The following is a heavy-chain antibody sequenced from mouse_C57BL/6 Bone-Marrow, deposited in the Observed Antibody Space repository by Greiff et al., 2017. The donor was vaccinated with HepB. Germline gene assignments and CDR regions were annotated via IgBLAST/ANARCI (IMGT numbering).Heavy chain of an antibody. D-gene: IGHD2-1*01. CDR3: ARSLYGNYD. J-gene: IGHJ2*01. Sequence: DVQLVESGGGLVKPGGSLKLSCAASGFTFSSYAMSWVRQTPEKRLEWVATISDGGSYTYYPDNVKGRFTISRDNAKNNLYLQMSHLKSEDTAMYYCARSLYGNYDWGQGTTLTVSS. CDR1: GFTFSSYA. V-gene: IGHV5-4*01. CDR2: ISDGGSYT.